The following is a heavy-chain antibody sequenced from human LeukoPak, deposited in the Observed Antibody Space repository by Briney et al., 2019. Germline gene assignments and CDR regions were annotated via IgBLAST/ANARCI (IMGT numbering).Heavy chain of an antibody. CDR1: GFTFSSYA. D-gene: IGHD3-10*02. J-gene: IGHJ6*04. CDR2: ISNGNNYI. CDR3: AELGITMIGGV. V-gene: IGHV3-21*01. Sequence: GGSLRLSCAAAGFTFSSYAMSWVRQAPGKGLEWVSSISNGNNYIYYADSVKGRFTISRDNAKNSLYLQMNSLRAEDTAVYYCAELGITMIGGVWGKGTTVTISS.